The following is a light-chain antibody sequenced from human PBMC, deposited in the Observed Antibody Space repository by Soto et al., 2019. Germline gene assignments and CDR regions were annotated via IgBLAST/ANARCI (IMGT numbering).Light chain of an antibody. V-gene: IGKV3-20*01. CDR3: QQYGNSQWT. CDR1: QSVGSSY. CDR2: GAY. J-gene: IGKJ1*01. Sequence: EIVLTQSPGTLSLSPGERATLSCRASQSVGSSYLAWSQQRPGEAPRLLIYGAYSRATGIPDRFRGSGSGTDFTLTISRLEPEDFAVYYCQQYGNSQWTFGQGTKVEIK.